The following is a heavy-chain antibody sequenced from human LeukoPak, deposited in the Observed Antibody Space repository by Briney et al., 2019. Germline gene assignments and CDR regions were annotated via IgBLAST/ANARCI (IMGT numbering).Heavy chain of an antibody. CDR2: ISYDGSNK. Sequence: GRSLRLSCAASGFTFSSYAMHWVRQAPGKGLEWVAVISYDGSNKYYADSVKVRFTISRDNSKNTLYLQMNSLRAEDTAVYYCARRQYYYGSGSYYNQYYYYGTDVWGQGTTVTVSS. V-gene: IGHV3-30-3*01. CDR3: ARRQYYYGSGSYYNQYYYYGTDV. CDR1: GFTFSSYA. D-gene: IGHD3-10*01. J-gene: IGHJ6*02.